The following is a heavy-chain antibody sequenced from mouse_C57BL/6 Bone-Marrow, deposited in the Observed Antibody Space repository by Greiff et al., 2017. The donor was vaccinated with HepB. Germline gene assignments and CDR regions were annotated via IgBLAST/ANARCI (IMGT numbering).Heavy chain of an antibody. CDR3: VRHGSYYGSSFFYAMDY. CDR1: GFSFNTYA. D-gene: IGHD1-1*01. V-gene: IGHV10-1*01. J-gene: IGHJ4*01. CDR2: IRSKSNNYAT. Sequence: EVQVVESGGGLVQPKGSLKLSCAASGFSFNTYAMNWVRQAPGKGLEWVARIRSKSNNYATYYADSVKDRFTISRDDSESMLYLQMNNLKTEDTAMYYCVRHGSYYGSSFFYAMDYWGQGTSVTVSS.